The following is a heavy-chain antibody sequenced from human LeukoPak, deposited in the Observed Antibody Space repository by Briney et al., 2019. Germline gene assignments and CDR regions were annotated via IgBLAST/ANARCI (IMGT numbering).Heavy chain of an antibody. CDR3: AGGGDSGGYYYPMFDY. J-gene: IGHJ4*02. Sequence: TSETLSLTCTVSGGSISSYYWSWIRQPPGKGLEWIGYIYYSGSTNYNPSLKSRVTISVDTSKNQFSLKLNSVTAADTAVYYCAGGGDSGGYYYPMFDYWGQGTLVTVSS. CDR2: IYYSGST. CDR1: GGSISSYY. D-gene: IGHD3-22*01. V-gene: IGHV4-59*01.